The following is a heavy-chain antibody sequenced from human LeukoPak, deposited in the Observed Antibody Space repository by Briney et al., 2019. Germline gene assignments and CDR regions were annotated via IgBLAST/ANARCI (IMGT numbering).Heavy chain of an antibody. CDR3: ARGSYYVFDY. D-gene: IGHD1-26*01. V-gene: IGHV4-4*09. CDR2: IYTSGST. CDR1: GGSISSYY. Sequence: SETPSLTCTVSGGSISSYYWSWIRQPPGKGLEWIGYIYTSGSTNYNPSLKSRVTISVDTSKNQFSLKLSSVTAADTAVYYCARGSYYVFDYWGQGTLVTVSS. J-gene: IGHJ4*02.